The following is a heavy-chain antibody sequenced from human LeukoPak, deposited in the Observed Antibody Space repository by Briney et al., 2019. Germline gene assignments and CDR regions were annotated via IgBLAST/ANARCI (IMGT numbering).Heavy chain of an antibody. Sequence: GGSLRLSCAASGFTFSSCAMHWVRQAPGKGLEWVAVISYDGSNKYYADSVKGRFTISRDNSKNTLYLQMNSLRAEDTAVYYCARDRVYYYGSGTPTPDYWGQGTLVTVSS. J-gene: IGHJ4*02. D-gene: IGHD3-10*01. CDR3: ARDRVYYYGSGTPTPDY. CDR1: GFTFSSCA. CDR2: ISYDGSNK. V-gene: IGHV3-30-3*01.